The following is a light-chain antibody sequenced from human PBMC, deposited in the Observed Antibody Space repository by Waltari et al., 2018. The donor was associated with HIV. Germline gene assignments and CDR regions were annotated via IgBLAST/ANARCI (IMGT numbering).Light chain of an antibody. J-gene: IGLJ2*01. Sequence: QSVLTQPPSVSASPGQKVTIPCSASSSSIGKTFVSCFQLLPGTAPKLLIYDNNKRPSGIPDRFSGSKSGTSAALGITALQTGDEADYYCGTWDSSLNAGVFGGGTKVTVL. CDR2: DNN. CDR1: SSSIGKTF. CDR3: GTWDSSLNAGV. V-gene: IGLV1-51*01.